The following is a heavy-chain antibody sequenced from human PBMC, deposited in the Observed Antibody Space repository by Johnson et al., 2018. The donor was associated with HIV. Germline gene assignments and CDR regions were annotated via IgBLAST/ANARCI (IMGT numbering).Heavy chain of an antibody. J-gene: IGHJ3*02. CDR2: ISYDGSNK. D-gene: IGHD6-25*01. Sequence: QVQLVESGGGVVQPGRSLRLSYAASGFTFSSYAMHWVRQAPGKGLEWVAVISYDGSNKYYADSVKGRFTISRDNSKNTLYLQMNSLRPEDTAAYYCATIAAHGAAFDIWGQGTVVTVSS. CDR3: ATIAAHGAAFDI. V-gene: IGHV3-30*04. CDR1: GFTFSSYA.